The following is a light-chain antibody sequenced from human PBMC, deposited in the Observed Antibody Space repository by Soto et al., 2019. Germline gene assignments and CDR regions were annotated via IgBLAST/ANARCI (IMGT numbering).Light chain of an antibody. V-gene: IGLV2-14*03. CDR3: SSYTGSSAYVI. CDR2: EVS. J-gene: IGLJ2*01. CDR1: SSDIGRYNF. Sequence: QSALTQPASVSGSPGQSITISCTGTSSDIGRYNFVSWYRQHPGEAPQLLISEVSNRALGVSHRFSGSKSGNTASLTISGLQAEDEAVYYCSSYTGSSAYVIFGGGTKLTVL.